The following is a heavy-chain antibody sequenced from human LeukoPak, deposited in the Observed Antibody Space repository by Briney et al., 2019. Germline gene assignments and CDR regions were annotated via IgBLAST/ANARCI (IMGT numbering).Heavy chain of an antibody. J-gene: IGHJ5*02. D-gene: IGHD2-21*01. CDR2: INPNSGGT. CDR3: ARVRIVVVGSQGWFDP. V-gene: IGHV1-2*02. Sequence: ASVKVSCKASGYTFTGYYMHWVRRAPGQGLEWMGWINPNSGGTNYAQKFQGRVTMTRNTSISTAYMELSSLRSDDTAVYYCARVRIVVVGSQGWFDPWGQGILVTVSS. CDR1: GYTFTGYY.